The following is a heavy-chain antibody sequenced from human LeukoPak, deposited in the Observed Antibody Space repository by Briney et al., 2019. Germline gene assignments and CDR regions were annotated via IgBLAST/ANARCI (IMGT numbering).Heavy chain of an antibody. J-gene: IGHJ3*02. D-gene: IGHD2-21*02. CDR1: GGSISSGSYY. CDR3: ARDAYCGGDCYWSPNDAFDI. Sequence: SETLSLTCTVSGGSISSGSYYWSWIRQPAGTGLEWIGRVYTSGSTNYNPSLKSRVTISVDTSKNQFSLKLRSVTAADTAVYYCARDAYCGGDCYWSPNDAFDIWGQGTMVTVSS. CDR2: VYTSGST. V-gene: IGHV4-61*02.